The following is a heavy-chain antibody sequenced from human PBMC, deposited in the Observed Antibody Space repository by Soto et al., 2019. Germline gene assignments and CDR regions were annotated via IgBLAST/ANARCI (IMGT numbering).Heavy chain of an antibody. J-gene: IGHJ4*02. CDR2: IHYSGDS. Sequence: VLLQESGPGAMKPSQTLSLTCTVIGDSVSSNNYYWSWIRQRPGKGLEWIGYIHYSGDSYDNPSLTSRITMSMDVSKNQFSLNLRSVTAADTAIYYCARDVNDSSGSQGFDYWGQGTLVIVSS. CDR1: GDSVSSNNYY. D-gene: IGHD3-22*01. CDR3: ARDVNDSSGSQGFDY. V-gene: IGHV4-31*03.